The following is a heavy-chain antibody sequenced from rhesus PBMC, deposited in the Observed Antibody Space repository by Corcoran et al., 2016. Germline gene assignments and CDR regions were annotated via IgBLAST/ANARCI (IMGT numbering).Heavy chain of an antibody. V-gene: IGHV3S16*01. CDR3: TRGGSGWSSY. CDR1: GCTFSDSE. J-gene: IGHJ4*01. D-gene: IGHD6S26*01. Sequence: EVNLVGSGGGLVQPGGSMRRSCEASGCTFSDSEIRWVLQAPGKGLEWVSDISSASSYIYYADSVKGRFTISVDNANSSLSLQMNSLKTEDTAVYYCTRGGSGWSSYWGQGVLVTVSS. CDR2: ISSASSYI.